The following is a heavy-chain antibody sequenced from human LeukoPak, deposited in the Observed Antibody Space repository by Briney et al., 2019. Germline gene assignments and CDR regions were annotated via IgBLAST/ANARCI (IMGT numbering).Heavy chain of an antibody. Sequence: GGSLRLSCTASGFTFSNYGMIWVRQSPGKGLECVSYITGSSSAISYADSVKGRFTISRDNAENSLSLQMNSLRAEDTAVYYCARQRGSGCLDYWGQGTLVTVSS. J-gene: IGHJ4*02. V-gene: IGHV3-48*01. D-gene: IGHD6-19*01. CDR2: ITGSSSAI. CDR1: GFTFSNYG. CDR3: ARQRGSGCLDY.